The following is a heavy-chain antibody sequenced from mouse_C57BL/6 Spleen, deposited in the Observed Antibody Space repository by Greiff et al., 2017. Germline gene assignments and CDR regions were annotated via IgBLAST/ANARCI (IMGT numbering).Heavy chain of an antibody. J-gene: IGHJ2*01. CDR3: ARGGIYYYGSSLDY. V-gene: IGHV1-82*01. CDR1: GYAFSSSW. CDR2: IYPGDGDT. D-gene: IGHD1-1*01. Sequence: QVQLQQSGPELVKPGASVKISCKASGYAFSSSWMNWVKQRPGKGLEWIGRIYPGDGDTNYNGKFKGKATLTADKSSSTAYRQLSSLTAEDSAVYCCARGGIYYYGSSLDYWGQGTTLTVSS.